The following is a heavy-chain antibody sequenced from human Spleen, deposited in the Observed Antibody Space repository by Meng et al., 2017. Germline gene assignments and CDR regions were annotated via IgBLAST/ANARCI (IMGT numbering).Heavy chain of an antibody. Sequence: GGSLRLSCAASGFTFSRYAMSWVRQAPGKGLEWVSTFSGVSGRTYYADSVKGRFTISRDDSKNTLYLQMNSLSAEDTAVYYCAKDCVSGTYLFDYWGQGTLVTVSS. V-gene: IGHV3-23*01. D-gene: IGHD3-16*02. CDR2: FSGVSGRT. CDR1: GFTFSRYA. J-gene: IGHJ4*02. CDR3: AKDCVSGTYLFDY.